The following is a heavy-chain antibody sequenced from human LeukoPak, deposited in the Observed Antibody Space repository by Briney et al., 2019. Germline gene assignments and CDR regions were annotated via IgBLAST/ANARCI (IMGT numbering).Heavy chain of an antibody. D-gene: IGHD1-26*01. J-gene: IGHJ4*02. V-gene: IGHV4-30-2*01. CDR1: GGSISSGGYY. CDR3: ARDPPSGYSGSQERGDY. CDR2: IYHSGST. Sequence: SETLSLTCTVSGGSISSGGYYWSWIRQPPGKGLEWIGYIYHSGSTYYNPSLKSRVTISVDRSKNQFSLKLSSVTAADTAVYYCARDPPSGYSGSQERGDYWGQGTLVTVSS.